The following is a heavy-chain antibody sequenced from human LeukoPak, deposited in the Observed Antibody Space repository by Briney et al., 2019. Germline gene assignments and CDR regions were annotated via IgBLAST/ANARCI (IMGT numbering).Heavy chain of an antibody. J-gene: IGHJ4*02. D-gene: IGHD3-9*01. V-gene: IGHV4-39*07. CDR1: GGSISSSSYY. Sequence: SETLSLTCTVSGGSISSSSYYWGWIRQPPGKGLEWIGSIYYSGSTYYNPSLKSRVTISVDTSKNQFSLKLSSVTAADTAVYYCARSPLYYDILTVQWGFDYWGQGTLVTVSS. CDR3: ARSPLYYDILTVQWGFDY. CDR2: IYYSGST.